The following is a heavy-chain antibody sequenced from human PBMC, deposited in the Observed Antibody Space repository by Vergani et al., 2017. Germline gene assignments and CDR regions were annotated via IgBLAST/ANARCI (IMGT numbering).Heavy chain of an antibody. J-gene: IGHJ4*02. CDR2: ISWNSGSI. Sequence: EVQLVESGGGLVQPGRSLRLSCAASGFTFDDYAMHWVRQAPGKGLEWVSGISWNSGSIGYADSVKGRFTISRDNAKNSLYLQMNSLRAEDTALYYCAKXPAAGTRLGYFDYWGQGTLVTVSS. CDR3: AKXPAAGTRLGYFDY. V-gene: IGHV3-9*01. CDR1: GFTFDDYA. D-gene: IGHD6-13*01.